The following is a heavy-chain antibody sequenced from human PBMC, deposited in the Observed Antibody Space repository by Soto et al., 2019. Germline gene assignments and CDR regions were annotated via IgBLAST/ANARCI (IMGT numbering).Heavy chain of an antibody. CDR1: GFTFSSYS. CDR3: AKDLRLWSKDYYYYGMDV. Sequence: QVQLVESGGGVVQPGRSLRLSCAASGFTFSSYSMHWVRQAPGKGLEWVAVISYDGSKEFYADSVKGRFTISRDNSKNTLYLQMNSLRAEDTAVYYCAKDLRLWSKDYYYYGMDVWGQGTTVTVSS. D-gene: IGHD5-18*01. CDR2: ISYDGSKE. V-gene: IGHV3-30*18. J-gene: IGHJ6*02.